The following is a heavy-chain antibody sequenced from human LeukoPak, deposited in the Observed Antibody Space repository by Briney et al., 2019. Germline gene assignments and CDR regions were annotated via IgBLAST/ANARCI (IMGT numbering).Heavy chain of an antibody. D-gene: IGHD2-15*01. CDR2: INHSGNT. CDR3: ETSSSATIDYFYDYIDV. CDR1: GGSFSGYY. Sequence: SETLSLTCSVNGGSFSGYYWSWIRQPPGKGLEWIGEINHSGNTNYNPSLKSRVAISGDTSKNQFSLKLSSVTAADTAVYYCETSSSATIDYFYDYIDVWGKGTTVTVSS. V-gene: IGHV4-34*01. J-gene: IGHJ6*03.